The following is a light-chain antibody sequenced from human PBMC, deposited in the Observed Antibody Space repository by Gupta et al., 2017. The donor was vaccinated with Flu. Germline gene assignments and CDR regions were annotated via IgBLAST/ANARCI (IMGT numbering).Light chain of an antibody. CDR1: AWPDQF. J-gene: IGLJ3*02. Sequence: QTARITCSGDAWPDQFAYWYLQRPGQAPVLLIYKDSERPLGIPERFSGSIAGTTATLTISGVQAEDEADYFCQSTDSSCTYPLVFGGGTRLSVL. V-gene: IGLV3-25*03. CDR2: KDS. CDR3: QSTDSSCTYPLV.